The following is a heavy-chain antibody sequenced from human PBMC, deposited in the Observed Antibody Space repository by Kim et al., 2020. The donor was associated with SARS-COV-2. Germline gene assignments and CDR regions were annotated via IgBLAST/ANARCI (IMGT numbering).Heavy chain of an antibody. CDR3: ARDKYSSSSLVHSRAFDI. CDR2: ISSSSSYI. Sequence: GGSLRLSCAASGFTFSSYSMNWVRQAPGKGLEWVSSISSSSSYIYYADSVKGRFTISRDNAKNSLYPQMNSLRAEDTAVYYCARDKYSSSSLVHSRAFDIWGQGTMVTVSS. J-gene: IGHJ3*02. V-gene: IGHV3-21*01. CDR1: GFTFSSYS. D-gene: IGHD6-6*01.